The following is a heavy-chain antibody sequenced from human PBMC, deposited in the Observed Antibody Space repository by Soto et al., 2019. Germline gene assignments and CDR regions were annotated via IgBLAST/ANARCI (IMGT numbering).Heavy chain of an antibody. Sequence: PGGSRRLSSSAFGFTFSIYGMHWVRQAPGKGLEWVAVISYDGSNKYYADSVKGRFTISRDNSKNTLYLQMNSLRAEDTAVYYCAKDLAAPNYYYGMDVWGQGTTVTVSS. CDR3: AKDLAAPNYYYGMDV. J-gene: IGHJ6*02. V-gene: IGHV3-30*18. CDR2: ISYDGSNK. CDR1: GFTFSIYG.